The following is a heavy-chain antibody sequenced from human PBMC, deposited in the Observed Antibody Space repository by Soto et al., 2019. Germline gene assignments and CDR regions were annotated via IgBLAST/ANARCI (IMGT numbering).Heavy chain of an antibody. CDR1: GFTFSSYA. Sequence: QVQLVESVGGVVQPGMSLRLSCAASGFTFSSYAMHWVRQAPGKGLEWVAVISYDGSNKYYADSVKGRFTISRDNSKNTLYLQMNSLRAEDTAVYYCARTHPHSDTAMCYFDYWGQGTLVTVSS. J-gene: IGHJ4*02. CDR3: ARTHPHSDTAMCYFDY. CDR2: ISYDGSNK. V-gene: IGHV3-30-3*01. D-gene: IGHD5-18*01.